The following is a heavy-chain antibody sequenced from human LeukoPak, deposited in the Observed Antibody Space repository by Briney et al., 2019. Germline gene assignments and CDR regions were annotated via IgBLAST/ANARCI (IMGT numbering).Heavy chain of an antibody. CDR1: GFTFSSYS. J-gene: IGHJ3*02. CDR2: ISSSNSYM. CDR3: ARDYFAVANNGDGFDI. D-gene: IGHD6-19*01. Sequence: GGSLRLSCAASGFTFSSYSMNWVRQAPGKGPEWVSSISSSNSYMYYADSVKGRFTISRGNAKNSLYLQMNSLRAEDTAVYYCARDYFAVANNGDGFDIWGQGTMVTISS. V-gene: IGHV3-21*01.